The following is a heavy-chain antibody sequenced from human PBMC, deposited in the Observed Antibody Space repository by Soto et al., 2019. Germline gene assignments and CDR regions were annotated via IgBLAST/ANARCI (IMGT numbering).Heavy chain of an antibody. CDR1: GGSISTVDYW. CDR2: IYDGGRT. D-gene: IGHD7-27*01. CDR3: ARGPSGDKVDS. Sequence: QVQLQESGPGLVKPSQTLSLTCTVSGGSISTVDYWWSWIRQSPDMGLEWIGHIYDGGRTYNNPSLERRVTMSVDTSKGQRSLTLSSVSAADTAVYHCARGPSGDKVDSWGQGTLVTVSS. V-gene: IGHV4-30-4*01. J-gene: IGHJ4*02.